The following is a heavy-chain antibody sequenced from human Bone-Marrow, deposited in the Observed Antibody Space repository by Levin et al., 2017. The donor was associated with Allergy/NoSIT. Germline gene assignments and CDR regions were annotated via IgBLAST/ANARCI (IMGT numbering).Heavy chain of an antibody. J-gene: IGHJ6*03. CDR2: ISYDGSNK. Sequence: GGSLRLSCAASGFTFSSYAMHWVRQAPGKGLEWVAVISYDGSNKYYADSVKGRFTISRDNSKNTLYLQMNSLRAEDTAVYYCARGACSGGSCYSSYYYYYYMDVWGKGTTVTVSS. V-gene: IGHV3-30-3*01. CDR1: GFTFSSYA. CDR3: ARGACSGGSCYSSYYYYYYMDV. D-gene: IGHD2-15*01.